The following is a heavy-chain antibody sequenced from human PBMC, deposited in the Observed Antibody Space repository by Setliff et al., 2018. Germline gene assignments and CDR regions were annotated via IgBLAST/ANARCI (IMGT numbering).Heavy chain of an antibody. J-gene: IGHJ1*01. CDR2: LLHSGTT. V-gene: IGHV4-59*11. Sequence: SETLSLTCTVSGGSISSRYWNWIRQSPGKGLEWIGYLLHSGTTNYDPSLKSRVTMSVDTSKNQFSLKLMSVTAADTAVYYCASRNSDGGPEYFQHWGQGALVTVSS. D-gene: IGHD1-26*01. CDR1: GGSISSRY. CDR3: ASRNSDGGPEYFQH.